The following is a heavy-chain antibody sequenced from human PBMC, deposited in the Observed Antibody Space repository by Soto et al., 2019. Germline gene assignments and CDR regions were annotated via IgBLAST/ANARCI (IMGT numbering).Heavy chain of an antibody. CDR2: IIPIFGTA. J-gene: IGHJ4*02. D-gene: IGHD3-16*02. V-gene: IGHV1-69*13. Sequence: ASVKVSCKASGGTFSSYAISWVRQAPGQGLEWIGGIIPIFGTANYAQKFQGRVTITADESTSTAYMELSSLRSEDTAVYYCARVPRSYDYVWGSYRPTRYFDYWGQGTMVTVYS. CDR1: GGTFSSYA. CDR3: ARVPRSYDYVWGSYRPTRYFDY.